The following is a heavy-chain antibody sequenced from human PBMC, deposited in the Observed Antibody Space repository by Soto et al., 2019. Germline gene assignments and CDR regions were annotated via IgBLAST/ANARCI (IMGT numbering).Heavy chain of an antibody. D-gene: IGHD3-3*02. Sequence: PSETLSLTCTASGDSIISSDFYGGWVRQPPGKGLEWIGSIFYLGYSYYTPSLKSRVTMSVDTSKNQFSLRLRSVTAADTALYFCARHSLALRKNNWFDPWGQGSRVTVSS. CDR3: ARHSLALRKNNWFDP. J-gene: IGHJ5*02. V-gene: IGHV4-39*01. CDR1: GDSIISSDFY. CDR2: IFYLGYS.